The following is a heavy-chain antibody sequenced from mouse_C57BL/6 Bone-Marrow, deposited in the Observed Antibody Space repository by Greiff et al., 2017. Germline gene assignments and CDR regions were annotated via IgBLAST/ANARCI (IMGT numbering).Heavy chain of an antibody. Sequence: QVQLQQSGAELMKPGASVKLSCKATGYTFTGYWIEWVKQRPGHGLEWIGEILPGSGSTNYNEKFKGKATFTADTSSNTAYMQLSSLTTDDSAIYYCARFPYLLLRYYYFDYWGQGTTLTVSS. J-gene: IGHJ2*01. CDR2: ILPGSGST. V-gene: IGHV1-9*01. CDR3: ARFPYLLLRYYYFDY. CDR1: GYTFTGYW. D-gene: IGHD1-1*01.